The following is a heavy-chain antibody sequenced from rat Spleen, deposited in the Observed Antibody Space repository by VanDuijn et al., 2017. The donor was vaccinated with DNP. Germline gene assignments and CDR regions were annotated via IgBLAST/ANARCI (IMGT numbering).Heavy chain of an antibody. V-gene: IGHV5-58*01. D-gene: IGHD1-1*01. CDR1: GFTFSSYW. Sequence: EVQLVETGGGLVQPGRSLKLSCVASGFTFSSYWMYWIRQAPGKGLEWVASIKTDGGSTYYPDSVRGRFTISRDNAKNTLYLQMNSLRSEDTATYYCARDLTTVVTGGFAYWGQGTLVTVSS. CDR3: ARDLTTVVTGGFAY. J-gene: IGHJ3*01. CDR2: IKTDGGST.